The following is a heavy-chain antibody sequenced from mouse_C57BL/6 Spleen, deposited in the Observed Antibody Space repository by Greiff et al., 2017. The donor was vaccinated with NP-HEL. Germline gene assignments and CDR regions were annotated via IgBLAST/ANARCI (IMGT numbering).Heavy chain of an antibody. CDR2: IRNKANGYKT. D-gene: IGHD1-1*01. V-gene: IGHV7-3*01. CDR3: AILLLRSYAIDY. CDR1: GFTFTDYY. J-gene: IGHJ4*01. Sequence: EVQLVESGGGLVQPGGSLSLSCAASGFTFTDYYMSWVRQTPGKALEWLGFIRNKANGYKTEYSAYVKGRFTISRDNSQSTLYLQMNTLTSEDSATYYCAILLLRSYAIDYWGQGTSVTVSS.